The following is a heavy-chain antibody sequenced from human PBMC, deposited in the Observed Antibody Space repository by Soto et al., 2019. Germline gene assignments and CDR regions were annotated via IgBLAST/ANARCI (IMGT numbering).Heavy chain of an antibody. J-gene: IGHJ3*02. CDR1: GFTFSSYW. V-gene: IGHV3-74*01. D-gene: IGHD6-19*01. CDR3: ARQEQWLLDAFDI. CDR2: INSDGSST. Sequence: EVQLVESGGGLVQPGGSLRLSCAASGFTFSSYWMHWVRQAPGKGLVLVTRINSDGSSTSYADSVKGRFTISRDNAKNTLYLQMNSLRAEDTAVYYCARQEQWLLDAFDIWGQGTMVTVSS.